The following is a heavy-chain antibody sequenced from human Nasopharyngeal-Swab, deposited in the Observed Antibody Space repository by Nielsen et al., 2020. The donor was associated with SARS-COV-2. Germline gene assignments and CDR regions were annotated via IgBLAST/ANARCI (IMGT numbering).Heavy chain of an antibody. V-gene: IGHV4-59*01. J-gene: IGHJ4*02. D-gene: IGHD3-10*01. Sequence: RHAPGKGLEWIGYLYYSGITNYNPSLMSRVTISIDKSKNQFSLNLSSVNAADTAVYFCAREAYYYGSETYDSWGQGTLVTVSS. CDR2: LYYSGIT. CDR3: AREAYYYGSETYDS.